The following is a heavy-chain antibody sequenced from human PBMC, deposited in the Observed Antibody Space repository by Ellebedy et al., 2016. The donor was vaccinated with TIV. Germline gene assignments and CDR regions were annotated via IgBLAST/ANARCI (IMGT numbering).Heavy chain of an antibody. J-gene: IGHJ4*02. CDR1: GDSISSSTYY. D-gene: IGHD7-27*01. CDR2: INNSGDI. Sequence: MPSETLSLTCTVSGDSISSSTYYWGWIRQPPGKGLEWLGSINNSGDIYYNPSLKSRVTISVDTSKNHFSLKVSSVTAADTAVYYCARGLGYFDYWGQGTLVTVSS. CDR3: ARGLGYFDY. V-gene: IGHV4-39*07.